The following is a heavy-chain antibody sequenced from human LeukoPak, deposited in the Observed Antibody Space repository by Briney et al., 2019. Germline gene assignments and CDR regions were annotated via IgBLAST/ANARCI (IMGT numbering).Heavy chain of an antibody. CDR2: IYTSGST. V-gene: IGHV4-4*07. CDR1: GGSISSYY. Sequence: SETLSLTCTVSGGSISSYYWSWIRQPAGKGLEWIGRIYTSGSTNYNPSLKSRVTMSVDTSKNQFSLKLSSVTAADTAVYYCARVNRGYCSSTSCYEYYYYYYMDVWGKGTTVTISS. D-gene: IGHD2-2*01. CDR3: ARVNRGYCSSTSCYEYYYYYYMDV. J-gene: IGHJ6*03.